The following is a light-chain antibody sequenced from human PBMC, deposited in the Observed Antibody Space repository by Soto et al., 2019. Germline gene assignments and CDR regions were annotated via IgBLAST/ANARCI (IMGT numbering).Light chain of an antibody. CDR2: EVS. J-gene: IGLJ3*02. CDR3: SSYTRSSTLEV. Sequence: QSALTQPASVSGSPGQSITISCTGTSSDVGGYNYVSWYQQHPGKAPKLMIYEVSNRPSGVSNRFSGSKSGNTASLTISGLQAEDEADYYCSSYTRSSTLEVFGGGTKLTV. CDR1: SSDVGGYNY. V-gene: IGLV2-14*01.